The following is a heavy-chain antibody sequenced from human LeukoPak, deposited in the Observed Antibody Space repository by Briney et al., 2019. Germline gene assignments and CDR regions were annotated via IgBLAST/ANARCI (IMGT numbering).Heavy chain of an antibody. V-gene: IGHV3-23*01. D-gene: IGHD6-19*01. CDR1: GFTFSSYA. J-gene: IGHJ4*02. Sequence: GGSLRLSCAASGFTFSSYAMSWVRQAPGKGQEWVSAISGSGGSTYYADSVKGRFTISRDNSKNTLYLQMNSLRAEDTAVYYCAKGSGSGWYHQFDYWGQGTLVTVSS. CDR2: ISGSGGST. CDR3: AKGSGSGWYHQFDY.